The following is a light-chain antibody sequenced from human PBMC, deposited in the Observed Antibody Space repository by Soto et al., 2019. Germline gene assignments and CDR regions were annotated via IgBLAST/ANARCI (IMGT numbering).Light chain of an antibody. CDR3: QQRSSWPT. CDR1: QSVRSY. V-gene: IGKV3-11*01. Sequence: ESGWRQSPSTLALAPGGRATLPCRASQSVRSYLAWYQQKPGQAHRLLIYDASNRATGIPARFSGSGSGTDFTLTISSLEPEDFAVYYCQQRSSWPTFGQGTRLEIK. CDR2: DAS. J-gene: IGKJ5*01.